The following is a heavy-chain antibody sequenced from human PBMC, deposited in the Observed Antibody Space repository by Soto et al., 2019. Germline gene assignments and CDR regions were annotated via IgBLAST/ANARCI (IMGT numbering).Heavy chain of an antibody. J-gene: IGHJ6*02. V-gene: IGHV3-33*01. CDR2: IWYDGSNK. Sequence: GASLRLSCAASGFTFSSYGMHWVRQAPGKGLEWVAVIWYDGSNKYYADSVKGRFTISRDNSKNTLYLQMNSLRAEDTAVYYCARAYYDFWSGYYPRDPGDYYYGMDVWGQGTTVTVSS. CDR3: ARAYYDFWSGYYPRDPGDYYYGMDV. D-gene: IGHD3-3*01. CDR1: GFTFSSYG.